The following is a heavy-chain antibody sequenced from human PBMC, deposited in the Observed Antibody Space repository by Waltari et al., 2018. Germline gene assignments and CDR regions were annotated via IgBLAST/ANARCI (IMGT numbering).Heavy chain of an antibody. D-gene: IGHD3-10*01. V-gene: IGHV4-38-2*01. CDR1: GYSISSGYY. Sequence: QVQLQESGPGLVKPSETLSLTCAVSGYSISSGYYWGWIRPPPGKGLEWIGSIYHSGSTYYNPSLKSRVTISVDTSKNQFSLKLSSVTAADTAVYYCARQEGFRELANFDYWGQGTLVTVSS. CDR3: ARQEGFRELANFDY. CDR2: IYHSGST. J-gene: IGHJ4*02.